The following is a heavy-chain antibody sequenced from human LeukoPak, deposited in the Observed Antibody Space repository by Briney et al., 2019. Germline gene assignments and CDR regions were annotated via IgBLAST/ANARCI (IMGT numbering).Heavy chain of an antibody. CDR1: GYTFTSYG. V-gene: IGHV1-18*01. Sequence: ASVKVSCKASGYTFTSYGISWVRQAPGQGLEWTGWISAYNGNTNYAQKLQGRVTMTTDTSTSTAYMELRSLRSDDTAVYYCARDSAFPIVVVPAATTRGDYYGMDVWGQGTTVTVSS. CDR3: ARDSAFPIVVVPAATTRGDYYGMDV. J-gene: IGHJ6*02. CDR2: ISAYNGNT. D-gene: IGHD2-2*01.